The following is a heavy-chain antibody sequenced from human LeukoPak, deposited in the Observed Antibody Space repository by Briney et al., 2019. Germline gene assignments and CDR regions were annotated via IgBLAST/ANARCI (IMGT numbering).Heavy chain of an antibody. Sequence: GGSLRLSCAASGFTFSSYDLHWVSQAPGKGLEWVAVVSIDETIKIYADSVRGRFTISRDNSKNTLYLQMDSLGAGDTAVYFCARDQRLGAPDYMDYWGQGTPVTVSS. CDR1: GFTFSSYD. V-gene: IGHV3-30*01. J-gene: IGHJ4*02. D-gene: IGHD1-26*01. CDR3: ARDQRLGAPDYMDY. CDR2: VSIDETIK.